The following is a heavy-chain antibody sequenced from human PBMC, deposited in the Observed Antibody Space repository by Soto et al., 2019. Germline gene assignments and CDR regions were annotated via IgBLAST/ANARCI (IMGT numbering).Heavy chain of an antibody. CDR1: SGSISSNW. CDR3: LSQTYSYAWHH. D-gene: IGHD5-18*01. V-gene: IGHV4-4*02. J-gene: IGHJ5*02. CDR2: IYHSGST. Sequence: TSETLSLTCAVSSGSISSNWWSWVRQPPGRGLEWIGEIYHSGSTNYNPSLNSRVTISVDKSKNHFSLDLSSVTAADTAVYYCLSQTYSYAWHHWGQGTQVTVSS.